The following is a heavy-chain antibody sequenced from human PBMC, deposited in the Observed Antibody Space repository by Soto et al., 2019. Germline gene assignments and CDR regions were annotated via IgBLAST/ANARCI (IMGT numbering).Heavy chain of an antibody. CDR3: ARGQRFSDWFDP. Sequence: SETLSLTCSVSGGTISGYYWTWIRQPAGKGLEWIGRIYSSGNTKYNPSLRSRVTMSLDTSNNQFSLRLTSVTAADTAVYYCARGQRFSDWFDPWGQGTLVTVSS. CDR1: GGTISGYY. V-gene: IGHV4-4*07. CDR2: IYSSGNT. J-gene: IGHJ5*02. D-gene: IGHD3-3*01.